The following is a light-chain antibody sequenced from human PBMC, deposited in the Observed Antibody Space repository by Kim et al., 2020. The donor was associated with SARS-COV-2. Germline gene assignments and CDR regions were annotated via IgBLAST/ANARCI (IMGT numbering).Light chain of an antibody. V-gene: IGLV2-14*04. Sequence: PTITISCTTSSGDVGDYYYVSCYQQHRDDAPQIMIYDINRPPSGASTRSGGAKSGKASSLAIAGLQDEDEADYCCSSDATDAWVFGGGTKVTVL. CDR2: DIN. J-gene: IGLJ3*02. CDR1: SGDVGDYYY. CDR3: SSDATDAWV.